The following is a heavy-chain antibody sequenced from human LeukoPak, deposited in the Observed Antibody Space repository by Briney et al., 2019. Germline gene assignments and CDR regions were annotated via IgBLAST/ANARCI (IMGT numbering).Heavy chain of an antibody. J-gene: IGHJ4*02. D-gene: IGHD5-12*01. CDR1: GGSFSGHY. CDR2: INHSGST. CDR3: ASLIVATDY. Sequence: SETLSLTCAVYGGSFSGHYWSWIRQPPGKGLEWIGEINHSGSTNYNPSLKSRVTISVDTSKNQFSLKLSSVTAADTAVYYCASLIVATDYWGQGTLVTVSS. V-gene: IGHV4-34*01.